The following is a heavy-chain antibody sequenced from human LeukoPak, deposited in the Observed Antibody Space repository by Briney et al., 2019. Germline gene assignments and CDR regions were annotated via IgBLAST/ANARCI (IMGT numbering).Heavy chain of an antibody. V-gene: IGHV4-4*02. CDR3: ARDPALRGVTFGGWFDP. Sequence: PSETLSLTCAVSGGSISSSNWWSWVRQPPGKGLEWIGEIYHSGSTNYNPSLKSRVTISVDKSKNQFSLKLSSVTAADTAVYYCARDPALRGVTFGGWFDPWGQGTLVTVSS. D-gene: IGHD3-10*01. CDR1: GGSISSSNW. CDR2: IYHSGST. J-gene: IGHJ5*02.